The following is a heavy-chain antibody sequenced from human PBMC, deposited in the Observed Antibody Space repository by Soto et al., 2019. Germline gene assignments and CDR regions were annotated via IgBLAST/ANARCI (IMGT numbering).Heavy chain of an antibody. J-gene: IGHJ4*02. CDR2: ISAYNGNT. CDR1: GYTFTSYG. D-gene: IGHD6-19*01. CDR3: AGSDVAGSGWLDFDY. Sequence: QVQLVQSGAEVKKPGASVKVSCKASGYTFTSYGISWVRQAPGQGLEWMGWISAYNGNTNYAQKLQGRVTMTTDTSXXTAYRALRSLRSDDTAVYYCAGSDVAGSGWLDFDYWGQGTLVTVSS. V-gene: IGHV1-18*01.